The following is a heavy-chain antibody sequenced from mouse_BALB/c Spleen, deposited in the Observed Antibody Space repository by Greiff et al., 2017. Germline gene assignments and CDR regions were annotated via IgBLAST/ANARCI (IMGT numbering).Heavy chain of an antibody. D-gene: IGHD1-2*01. J-gene: IGHJ2*01. Sequence: VQLQQSGPELVKPGASVKIPCKASGYTFTDYNMDWVKQSHGKSLEWIGDINPYNDGTKYNEKFKGKATLTSDKSSSTAYMELSSLTSEDSAVYYCARYGYGYWGQGTTLTVSS. CDR1: GYTFTDYN. CDR3: ARYGYGY. CDR2: INPYNDGT. V-gene: IGHV1-18*01.